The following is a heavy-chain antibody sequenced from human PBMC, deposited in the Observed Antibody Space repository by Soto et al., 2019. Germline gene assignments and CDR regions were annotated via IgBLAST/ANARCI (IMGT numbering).Heavy chain of an antibody. V-gene: IGHV3-33*01. D-gene: IGHD6-19*01. Sequence: GGSLRLSCAASGFTFSSYGMHWVRQAPGKGLEWVAVIWYDGSNKYYADSVKGRFTISRDNSKNTLYLQMNSLRAEDTAVYYCASGEDIAVAGGDAVDYWGQGTLVTVSS. J-gene: IGHJ4*02. CDR2: IWYDGSNK. CDR3: ASGEDIAVAGGDAVDY. CDR1: GFTFSSYG.